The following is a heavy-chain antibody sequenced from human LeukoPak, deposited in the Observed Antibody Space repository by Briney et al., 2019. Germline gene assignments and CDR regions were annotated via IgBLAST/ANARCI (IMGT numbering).Heavy chain of an antibody. V-gene: IGHV4-59*01. CDR1: GVSISSYY. D-gene: IGHD2-8*01. CDR3: ARVSGVWAFDI. Sequence: SETLSFTCTGSGVSISSYYWSWLRQPPGKGLEWIGYIYYSGSTNYNPSLKSRVTISVDTSKNQFSLKLSSVTAADTAVYYCARVSGVWAFDIWGQGTMVTVSS. CDR2: IYYSGST. J-gene: IGHJ3*02.